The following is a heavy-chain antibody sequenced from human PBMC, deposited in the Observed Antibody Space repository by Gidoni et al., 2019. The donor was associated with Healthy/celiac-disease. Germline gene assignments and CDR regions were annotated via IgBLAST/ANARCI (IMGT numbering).Heavy chain of an antibody. CDR2: IYYSGST. CDR1: GGSISSSSYY. Sequence: QLQLQESGPGLVKPSETLYLTCTVSGGSISSSSYYWGWIRQPPGKGLEWIGSIYYSGSTYYNPSLKSRVTISVDTSKNQFSLKLSSVTAADTAVYYCARVSRYYYYYYMDVWGKGTTVTVSS. V-gene: IGHV4-39*01. J-gene: IGHJ6*03. CDR3: ARVSRYYYYYYMDV.